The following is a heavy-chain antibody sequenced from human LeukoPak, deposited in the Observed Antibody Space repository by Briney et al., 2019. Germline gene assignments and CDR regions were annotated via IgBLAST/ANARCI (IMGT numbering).Heavy chain of an antibody. Sequence: SETLSPTCAVYGGSFSGYYWSWIRQPPGKGLEWIGEINHSGSTNYNPSLKSRVTISVDTSKNQFSLKLSSVTAADTAVYYCARDRITMVRGVISPKQYYYYGMDVWGQGTTVTVSS. J-gene: IGHJ6*02. CDR3: ARDRITMVRGVISPKQYYYYGMDV. V-gene: IGHV4-34*01. D-gene: IGHD3-10*01. CDR1: GGSFSGYY. CDR2: INHSGST.